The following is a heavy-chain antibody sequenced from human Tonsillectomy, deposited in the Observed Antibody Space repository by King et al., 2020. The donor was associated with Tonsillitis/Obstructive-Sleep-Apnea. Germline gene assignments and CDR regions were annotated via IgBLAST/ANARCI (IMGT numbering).Heavy chain of an antibody. CDR2: INPNSGGT. J-gene: IGHJ4*02. D-gene: IGHD2-8*02. CDR1: GYTFTGYY. CDR3: ARDPFYCTGGVCTM. V-gene: IGHV1-2*06. Sequence: VQLMESGAEVKKPGASVKVSCKASGYTFTGYYMHWVRQAPGQGLEWMRRINPNSGGTNYAQKFQGRVTMTRDTSISTAYMELSRLRSDDTAVYYCARDPFYCTGGVCTMWGQGTLVTVSS.